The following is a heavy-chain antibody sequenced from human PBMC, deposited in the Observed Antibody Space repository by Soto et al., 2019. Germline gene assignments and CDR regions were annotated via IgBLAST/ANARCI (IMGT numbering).Heavy chain of an antibody. D-gene: IGHD1-26*01. CDR1: GFIFSSYG. V-gene: IGHV3-33*01. Sequence: QVQLLESGGGVVQPGGSLRLSCATSGFIFSSYGMHWVRQAPGKGLEWVAVIWHDGSNKYYADSVKGRFTISRDDSKNTLYLQMNSLRAEDTAVYYCTRDEVGATSFDSWGQGTLVTVSS. CDR2: IWHDGSNK. J-gene: IGHJ4*02. CDR3: TRDEVGATSFDS.